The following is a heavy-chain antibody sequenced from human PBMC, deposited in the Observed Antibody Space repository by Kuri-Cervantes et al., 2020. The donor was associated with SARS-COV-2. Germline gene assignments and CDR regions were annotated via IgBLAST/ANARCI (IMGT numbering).Heavy chain of an antibody. D-gene: IGHD3-22*01. Sequence: GSLRLSCTVPGRSISSSSYYWGWIRQPPGKGLEWIGSIHYSGSTYYNPSLKSRVTISVDTSKNQFSLKLSSVTAADTAVYYCASAQGPYYYDSSGYYRFDYWGQGTLVTVSS. CDR2: IHYSGST. CDR1: GRSISSSSYY. J-gene: IGHJ4*02. CDR3: ASAQGPYYYDSSGYYRFDY. V-gene: IGHV4-39*01.